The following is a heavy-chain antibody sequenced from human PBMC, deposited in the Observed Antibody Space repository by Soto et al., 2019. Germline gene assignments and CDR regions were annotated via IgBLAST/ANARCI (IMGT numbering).Heavy chain of an antibody. D-gene: IGHD2-8*02. Sequence: PSETLSLTCTVSGASISSRSYYWGWIRQPPGKGLEWIGTIYYTGSTNYNPSLKSRVTISVDTSKNQFSLKLTSVTTADTAVYYCARDKNTGLFDYWGQGTLVTVSS. V-gene: IGHV4-39*07. J-gene: IGHJ4*02. CDR3: ARDKNTGLFDY. CDR1: GASISSRSYY. CDR2: IYYTGST.